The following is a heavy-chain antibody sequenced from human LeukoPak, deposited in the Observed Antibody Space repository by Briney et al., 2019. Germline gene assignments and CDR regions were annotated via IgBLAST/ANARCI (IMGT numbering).Heavy chain of an antibody. CDR3: VKIRSGSYYDY. V-gene: IGHV3-23*01. CDR1: GFTFSSYA. CDR2: ISGSGGST. Sequence: GGSLRLSCAASGFTFSSYAMSWVRQAPGKGLEWVSAISGSGGSTYYADSVKGRFTTSRDNSKDTLYLQMSSLRAEDTAVYYCVKIRSGSYYDYWGQGTLVTVSS. D-gene: IGHD1-26*01. J-gene: IGHJ4*02.